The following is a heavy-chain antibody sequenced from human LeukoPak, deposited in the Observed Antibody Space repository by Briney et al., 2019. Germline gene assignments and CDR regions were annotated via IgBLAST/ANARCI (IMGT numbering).Heavy chain of an antibody. CDR2: ISSSSSQM. D-gene: IGHD1-26*01. J-gene: IGHJ1*01. V-gene: IGHV3-21*01. CDR3: VRDSGSSYGYYFLH. Sequence: GGSLRLSCAASGFTFNSYSMYWVRQAPGEGLEWVSSISSSSSQMFYADSVKGRFSISRDNANNSLYLQMNSLRAEDTAVYYCVRDSGSSYGYYFLHWGQGTLVTVSS. CDR1: GFTFNSYS.